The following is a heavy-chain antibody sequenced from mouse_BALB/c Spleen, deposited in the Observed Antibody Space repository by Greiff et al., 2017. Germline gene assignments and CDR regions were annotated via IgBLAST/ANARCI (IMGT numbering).Heavy chain of an antibody. J-gene: IGHJ4*01. CDR3: ARYRYGAMDY. D-gene: IGHD2-14*01. Sequence: EVQLVESGAGLVQPGASLKLSCAASGFTFSSYTMSWVRQTPEKGLEWVAYISNCSGSTYYPDTLKGRFTISRDNAKNTLYLQVSSLKSEDTAMYNCARYRYGAMDYWGQGTSVTVSS. CDR1: GFTFSSYT. V-gene: IGHV5-12-2*01. CDR2: ISNCSGST.